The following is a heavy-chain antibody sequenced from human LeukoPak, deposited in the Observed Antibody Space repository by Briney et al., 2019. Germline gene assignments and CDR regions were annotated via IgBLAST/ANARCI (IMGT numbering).Heavy chain of an antibody. CDR2: INAYNGNT. D-gene: IGHD5-18*01. CDR1: GYSFTSYG. J-gene: IGHJ4*02. CDR3: ARDGSGYSYGGSLDY. Sequence: ASVKVSCKASGYSFTSYGISWVRQAPGQGLEWIGWINAYNGNTNYAQKFLDRVTMTPHTSASTVYMELRSLRSDDTAVYYCARDGSGYSYGGSLDYWGQGTLVTVSS. V-gene: IGHV1-18*01.